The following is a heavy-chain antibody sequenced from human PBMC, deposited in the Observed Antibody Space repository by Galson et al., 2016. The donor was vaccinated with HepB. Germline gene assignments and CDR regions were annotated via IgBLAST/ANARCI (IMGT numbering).Heavy chain of an antibody. J-gene: IGHJ5*02. Sequence: SLRLSCAASGFPFSDYYMHWIRQAPGKGLEWISFISWNGDYTNYADSVRGRFTVPRDNARNLLHLQMDNLRIDDTAVYYCARDTREWEPRGRFDPWGQGTLVTVSS. CDR2: ISWNGDYT. CDR1: GFPFSDYY. D-gene: IGHD1-26*01. CDR3: ARDTREWEPRGRFDP. V-gene: IGHV3-11*06.